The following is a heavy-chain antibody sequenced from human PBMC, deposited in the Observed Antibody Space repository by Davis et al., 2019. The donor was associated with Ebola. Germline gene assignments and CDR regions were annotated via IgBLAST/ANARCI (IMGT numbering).Heavy chain of an antibody. Sequence: AASVQVSCKASGYTFTSYAMNWVRQAPGQGLEWMGWINTNTGNPTYAQSFTGRFVFSLDTSVSTAYLQISSLKAEDTAVYYCARCEENPDTTMVSCFDYWGQGTLVTVSS. J-gene: IGHJ4*02. D-gene: IGHD5-18*01. V-gene: IGHV7-4-1*02. CDR2: INTNTGNP. CDR3: ARCEENPDTTMVSCFDY. CDR1: GYTFTSYA.